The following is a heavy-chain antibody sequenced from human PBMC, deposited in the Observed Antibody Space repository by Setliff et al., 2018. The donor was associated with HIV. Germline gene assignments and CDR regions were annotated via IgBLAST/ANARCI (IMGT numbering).Heavy chain of an antibody. Sequence: GGSLRLSCAASGFTFSSYEMNWVRQAPGKGLEWVSYITGSSSYTNYADSVKGRFTISRDNAKNSLFLQMNSLRAEDTAVYYCARGGARGDYGYFDYWGQGTLVTVSS. J-gene: IGHJ4*02. CDR1: GFTFSSYE. CDR2: ITGSSSYT. D-gene: IGHD4-17*01. V-gene: IGHV3-21*05. CDR3: ARGGARGDYGYFDY.